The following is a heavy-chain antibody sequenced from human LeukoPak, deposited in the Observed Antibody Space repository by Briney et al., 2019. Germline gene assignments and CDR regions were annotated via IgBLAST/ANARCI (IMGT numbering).Heavy chain of an antibody. CDR1: GFTFRDYM. V-gene: IGHV3-30*03. D-gene: IGHD3-10*01. CDR3: ARVQGGGFRTADF. CDR2: ILEDGSIQ. J-gene: IGHJ4*02. Sequence: GRSLRLSCAASGFTFRDYMMHWVRQAPGKGLDWVAVILEDGSIQHYADSVKGRFTISRDNSRNTVFLQMNSLRGEDTAIYYCARVQGGGFRTADFWGQGTVVTVSS.